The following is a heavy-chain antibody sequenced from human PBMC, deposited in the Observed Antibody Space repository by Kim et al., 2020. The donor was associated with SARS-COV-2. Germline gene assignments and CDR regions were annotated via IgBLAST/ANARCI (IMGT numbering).Heavy chain of an antibody. J-gene: IGHJ2*01. CDR2: IYHTGST. V-gene: IGHV4-59*01. CDR3: ARAISGGYWYFDL. Sequence: SETLSLTCTVSDVSITTNFWSWVRQPPGKGLEWIGNIYHTGSTKYNPSLRSRVTLSVDTSKSQFSLRLESVTAADTAVYYCARAISGGYWYFDLWGRGTL. D-gene: IGHD2-2*02. CDR1: DVSITTNF.